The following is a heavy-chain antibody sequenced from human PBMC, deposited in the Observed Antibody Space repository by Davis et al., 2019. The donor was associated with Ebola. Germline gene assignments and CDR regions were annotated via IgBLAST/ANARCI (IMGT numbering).Heavy chain of an antibody. CDR3: AKDAEITIFGVVIRSTYYFDY. D-gene: IGHD3-3*01. Sequence: MPSETLSLTCTVSGGSISSYYWSWIRQPPGKGLEWIGYIYYSGNTNYNPSLESRVTISVDTSKNQFSLKLSSVTAADTAVYYCAKDAEITIFGVVIRSTYYFDYWGQGTLVTVSS. J-gene: IGHJ4*02. CDR1: GGSISSYY. V-gene: IGHV4-59*01. CDR2: IYYSGNT.